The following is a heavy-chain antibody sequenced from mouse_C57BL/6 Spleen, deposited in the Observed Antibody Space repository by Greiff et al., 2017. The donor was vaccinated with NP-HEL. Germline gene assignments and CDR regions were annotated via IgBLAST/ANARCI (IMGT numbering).Heavy chain of an antibody. J-gene: IGHJ3*01. D-gene: IGHD2-2*01. Sequence: EVQVVESGGGLVQPKGSLKLSCAASGFSFNTYAMNWVRQAPGKGLEWVARIRSKSNNYATYYADSVKDRFTISRDDSESMLYLQMNNLKTDDTAMYYCVRQEIYYGYDWFAYWGQGTLVTVSA. CDR2: IRSKSNNYAT. CDR1: GFSFNTYA. V-gene: IGHV10-1*01. CDR3: VRQEIYYGYDWFAY.